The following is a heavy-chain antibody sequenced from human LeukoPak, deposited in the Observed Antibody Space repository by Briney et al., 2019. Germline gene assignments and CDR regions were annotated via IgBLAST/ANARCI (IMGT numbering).Heavy chain of an antibody. V-gene: IGHV4-39*01. D-gene: IGHD3-22*01. J-gene: IGHJ4*02. CDR2: IYYSGRT. CDR1: GGSLNISSYY. CDR3: ASSPRYYDSSGTFFDY. Sequence: SETLSLTCTVSGGSLNISSYYWGWIRQPPGKGLEWIGSIYYSGRTYYNPSLKIRVTIFVDTSKNQFSLKLNSVTAADTAVYYCASSPRYYDSSGTFFDYWGQGTLVTVSS.